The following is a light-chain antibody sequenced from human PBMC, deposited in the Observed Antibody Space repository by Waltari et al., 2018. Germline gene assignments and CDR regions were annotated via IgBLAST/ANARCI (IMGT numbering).Light chain of an antibody. CDR2: AAS. J-gene: IGKJ1*01. V-gene: IGKV1-39*01. Sequence: DIQMTQSPSSLSASVGDRVTITCRASQSISSYLNWYQQKPGKAPNLLIYAASSLQSGGPSRFSGSGSGTDFTLTISSLQPEDFATYYCQQSYSTPRTFGQGTKVEIK. CDR1: QSISSY. CDR3: QQSYSTPRT.